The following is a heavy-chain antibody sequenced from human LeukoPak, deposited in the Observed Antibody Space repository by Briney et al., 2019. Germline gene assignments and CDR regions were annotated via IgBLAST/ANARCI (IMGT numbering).Heavy chain of an antibody. CDR1: GLTFGSYA. D-gene: IGHD6-13*01. V-gene: IGHV3-23*01. CDR3: AKGSSSTWYRGVGY. CDR2: ISGSGGDT. Sequence: GGSLRLSCEASGLTFGSYAMNWVRQAPGKGLEWVSGISGSGGDTYYADSVKGRFTISRDNSKNTLYLQMNSLRAEDTAVYYCAKGSSSTWYRGVGYWGQGTLVTVSS. J-gene: IGHJ4*02.